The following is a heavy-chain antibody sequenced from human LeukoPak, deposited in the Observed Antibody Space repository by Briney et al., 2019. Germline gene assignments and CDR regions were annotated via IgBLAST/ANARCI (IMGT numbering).Heavy chain of an antibody. CDR2: IGGRGDKT. Sequence: GGSLRLSCAASGFQFNRNAISWVRQAPGKGLEWVSAIGGRGDKTFYADSVKGRFTISRDNSKNMVHLQMNSLTGEDTALYYCVRRGDASSGWGDHDFWGQGALVTVSS. J-gene: IGHJ4*02. CDR1: GFQFNRNA. CDR3: VRRGDASSGWGDHDF. V-gene: IGHV3-23*01. D-gene: IGHD6-19*01.